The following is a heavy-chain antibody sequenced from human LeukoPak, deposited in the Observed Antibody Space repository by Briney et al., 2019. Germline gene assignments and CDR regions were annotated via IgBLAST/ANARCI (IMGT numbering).Heavy chain of an antibody. CDR2: INFDGSST. CDR3: ARDPENKDAFDI. J-gene: IGHJ3*02. V-gene: IGHV3-74*01. D-gene: IGHD1-14*01. CDR1: GFTFRSYW. Sequence: PGGSLRLSCAASGFTFRSYWMHWVRHAPGKGLVWVSRINFDGSSTSYADSVKGRFTISRDNAKNTLFLQMNSLRAEDTAVYYCARDPENKDAFDIWGQGTMVTVSS.